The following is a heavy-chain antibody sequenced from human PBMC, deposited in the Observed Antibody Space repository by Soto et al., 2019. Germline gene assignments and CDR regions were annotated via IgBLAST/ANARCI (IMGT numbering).Heavy chain of an antibody. D-gene: IGHD3-9*01. Sequence: PGGSLRLSCGTSGFTFANFGMGWVRQAPGKGLYWVSAISGSGGSTYYADSVKGRFTISRDNSKNTLYLQMNSLRAEDTAVYYCAKVGYFDWLFLFDYWGQGTLVTVSS. CDR3: AKVGYFDWLFLFDY. CDR1: GFTFANFG. CDR2: ISGSGGST. J-gene: IGHJ4*02. V-gene: IGHV3-23*01.